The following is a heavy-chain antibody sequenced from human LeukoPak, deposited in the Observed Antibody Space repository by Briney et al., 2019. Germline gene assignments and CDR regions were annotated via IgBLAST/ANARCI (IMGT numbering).Heavy chain of an antibody. CDR1: GFTFSSYG. Sequence: GGSLRLSCAASGFTFSSYGMAWVRQAPGKGLEWVSGVSSSGTTYYADSVKGRFTISRDNSKNTLSLQMNTLRVEDTAVYYCVKMQGYMDVWGKGITVTVSS. CDR3: VKMQGYMDV. J-gene: IGHJ6*03. CDR2: VSSSGTT. V-gene: IGHV3-23*01.